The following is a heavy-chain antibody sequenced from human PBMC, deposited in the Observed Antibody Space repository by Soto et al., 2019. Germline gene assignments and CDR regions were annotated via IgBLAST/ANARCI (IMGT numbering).Heavy chain of an antibody. CDR2: ISAHNGNT. D-gene: IGHD1-1*01. CDR1: GYDFTTYG. CDR3: ARGRYGDY. Sequence: QVHLVQSGAEVKKPGASVKVSCKGSGYDFTTYGITWVRQAPGQGLEWMAWISAHNGNTDYAQKLQGRVTVTRDTSRSTAYMELRSLRSDDTDMYYCARGRYGDYWGQGALVTVSS. V-gene: IGHV1-18*01. J-gene: IGHJ4*02.